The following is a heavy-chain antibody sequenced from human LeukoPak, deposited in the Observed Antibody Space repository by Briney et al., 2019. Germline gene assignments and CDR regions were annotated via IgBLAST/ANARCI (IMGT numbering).Heavy chain of an antibody. D-gene: IGHD1-26*01. J-gene: IGHJ4*02. CDR3: ARWGFSGPPY. CDR1: GFTFSSYS. CDR2: ISSSSSYI. V-gene: IGHV3-21*01. Sequence: GGSLRLSCAASGFTFSSYSMNWVRQAPGKGPEWVSSISSSSSYIYYADSVKGRFTISRDNAKNSLYLQMNSLRAEDTAVYYCARWGFSGPPYWGQGTLVTVSS.